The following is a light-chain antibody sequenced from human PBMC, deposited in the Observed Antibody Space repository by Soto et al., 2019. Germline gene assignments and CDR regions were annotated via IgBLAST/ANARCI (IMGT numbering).Light chain of an antibody. CDR3: TSFTTTKIYV. V-gene: IGLV2-14*01. Sequence: QSALTQPASVSGSPGQSITISCAGTMRDVGAYNLVSWYQQHPGRAPQLIIYEVRNRPSGISFRFSGSKSGNTASLTISGLQAEDEADYYCTSFTTTKIYVFGTGTKVTVL. CDR1: MRDVGAYNL. J-gene: IGLJ1*01. CDR2: EVR.